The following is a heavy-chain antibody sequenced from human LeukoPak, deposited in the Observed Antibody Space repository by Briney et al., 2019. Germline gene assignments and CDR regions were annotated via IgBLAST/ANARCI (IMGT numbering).Heavy chain of an antibody. CDR3: ARLSVIVGAALEYYYYMDV. Sequence: SETLSLTCAVYGGTFSGYYWSWIRQPPGKRLEWVGESNDSGGTNYNPSLKSRVTISADKSKNRVSLRLTSVTAADTAVYYCARLSVIVGAALEYYYYMDVWGQGTTVTVSS. V-gene: IGHV4-34*01. J-gene: IGHJ6*03. CDR2: SNDSGGT. CDR1: GGTFSGYY. D-gene: IGHD1-26*01.